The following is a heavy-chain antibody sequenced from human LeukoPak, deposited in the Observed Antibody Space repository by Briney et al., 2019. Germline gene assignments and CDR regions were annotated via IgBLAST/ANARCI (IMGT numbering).Heavy chain of an antibody. J-gene: IGHJ4*02. D-gene: IGHD1-26*01. CDR1: GFTFSSYW. CDR2: INSDGSST. Sequence: GGSLRLSCAASGFTFSSYWMHWVRQAPGKGLVWVSRINSDGSSTSYADSVKGRFTISRDNAKNTLYLQMNSLRAEDTAVYYCARVTLSGSYLFDYWGQGTLVTGSS. V-gene: IGHV3-74*01. CDR3: ARVTLSGSYLFDY.